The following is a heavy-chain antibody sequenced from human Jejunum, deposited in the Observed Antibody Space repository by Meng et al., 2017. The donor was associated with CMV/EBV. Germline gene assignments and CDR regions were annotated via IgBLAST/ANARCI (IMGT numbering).Heavy chain of an antibody. CDR2: ISGSGLT. D-gene: IGHD3-16*01. CDR1: GFTLRDYT. V-gene: IGHV3-23*01. CDR3: AKHRLILYYYYAMDV. J-gene: IGHJ6*02. Sequence: SGFTLRDYTLSWVRQTPGKGLEWVSAISGSGLTHYGDSVKGRFTISKDNSKSAVYLQMDSLRAEDTAVYYCAKHRLILYYYYAMDVWGPGTTVTVSS.